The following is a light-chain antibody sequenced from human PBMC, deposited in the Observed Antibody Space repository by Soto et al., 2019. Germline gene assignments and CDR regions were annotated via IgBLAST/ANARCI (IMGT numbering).Light chain of an antibody. V-gene: IGKV1-39*01. CDR2: AAS. CDR1: QSISNS. J-gene: IGKJ5*01. CDR3: QQSYSTPRD. Sequence: DIQMTQSPSSLYASVGDRVTITCRASQSISNSLNWYQQKPGRAPKLLIYAASSLQSGVPSRFSGSGSGTDFILTISSLQPEDFATYYCQQSYSTPRDFGQGTRLEI.